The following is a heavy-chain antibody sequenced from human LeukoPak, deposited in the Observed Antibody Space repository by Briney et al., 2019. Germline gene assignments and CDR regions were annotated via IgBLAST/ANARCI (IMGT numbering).Heavy chain of an antibody. CDR1: GYTFTGYY. D-gene: IGHD2-2*01. Sequence: ASVKVSCKASGYTFTGYYMHWVRQAPGQGLEWMGWINPNSGGTNYAQNFQGRVTMTRDTSISTAYMELSRLRSDDTAVYYYARGAIVVIPAAAHFDYWGQGTLVTVSS. CDR3: ARGAIVVIPAAAHFDY. J-gene: IGHJ4*02. CDR2: INPNSGGT. V-gene: IGHV1-2*02.